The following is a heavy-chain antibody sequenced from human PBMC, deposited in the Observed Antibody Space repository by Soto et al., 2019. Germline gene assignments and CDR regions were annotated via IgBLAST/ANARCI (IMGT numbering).Heavy chain of an antibody. CDR1: GFPFSSFA. D-gene: IGHD1-26*01. CDR3: ARGGSLNWYFDL. CDR2: INSDGSST. J-gene: IGHJ2*01. Sequence: GGSLRLSCAASGFPFSSFAMSWVRQAPGKGLVWASRINSDGSSTSYADSVKGRFTISRDNAKNTLYLQMNSLRAEDTAVYYCARGGSLNWYFDLWGRGTLVTVSS. V-gene: IGHV3-74*01.